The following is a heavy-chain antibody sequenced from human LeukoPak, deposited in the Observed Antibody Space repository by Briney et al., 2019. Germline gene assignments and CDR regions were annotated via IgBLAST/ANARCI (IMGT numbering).Heavy chain of an antibody. CDR2: VYTSGST. CDR1: GGSFSGYY. D-gene: IGHD5/OR15-5a*01. J-gene: IGHJ3*01. CDR3: ARDSTLSASFDV. Sequence: PSETLSLTCAVYGGSFSGYYWSWIRQPAGKGLEWIGRVYTSGSTNYNPSLKSRVTMSVDTSKNQFSLKVNSVTAADTAVYYCARDSTLSASFDVWGQGTMVTVSS. V-gene: IGHV4-4*07.